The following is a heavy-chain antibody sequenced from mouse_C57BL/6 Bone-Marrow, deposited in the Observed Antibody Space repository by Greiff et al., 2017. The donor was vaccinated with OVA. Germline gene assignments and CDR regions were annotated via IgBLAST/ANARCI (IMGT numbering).Heavy chain of an antibody. CDR3: ARGFASLRPYFDY. D-gene: IGHD1-2*01. Sequence: QVQLQQSGAELVKPGASVKLSCKASGYTFTSYWMQWVKQRPGQGLEWIGEIDPSDSYTNSTQKFKGKATFTIDTSSSTAYQQLSSLTSDDSAVYYCARGFASLRPYFDYWGQGTTLTVSS. CDR2: IDPSDSYT. V-gene: IGHV1-50*01. CDR1: GYTFTSYW. J-gene: IGHJ2*01.